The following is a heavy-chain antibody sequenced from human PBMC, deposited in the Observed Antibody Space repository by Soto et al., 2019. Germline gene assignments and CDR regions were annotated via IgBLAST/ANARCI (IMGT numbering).Heavy chain of an antibody. D-gene: IGHD1-1*01. V-gene: IGHV3-48*01. Sequence: AGSLRLSCAASGFTFRNYGMNWVRQAPGKGLEWVSYIGIGSSTKYYADSVKGRFTISRDNSRNTLYLQMNSLRAEDTAVYYCAKDPYNWTPNWFDPWGQGTLVTVSS. CDR1: GFTFRNYG. CDR3: AKDPYNWTPNWFDP. J-gene: IGHJ5*02. CDR2: IGIGSSTK.